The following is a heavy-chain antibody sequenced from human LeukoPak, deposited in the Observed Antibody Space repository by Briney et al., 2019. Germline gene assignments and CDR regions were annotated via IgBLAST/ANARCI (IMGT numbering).Heavy chain of an antibody. Sequence: EASVKVSCKASGYTFTSYGISWVRQAPGQGLEWMGIINPSGGSTSYAQKFQGRVTMTRDTSTSTVYMELSSLRSEDTAVYYCARDQTPFYSSSWFTFDYWGQGTLVTVSS. V-gene: IGHV1-46*01. CDR3: ARDQTPFYSSSWFTFDY. J-gene: IGHJ4*02. CDR2: INPSGGST. D-gene: IGHD6-13*01. CDR1: GYTFTSYG.